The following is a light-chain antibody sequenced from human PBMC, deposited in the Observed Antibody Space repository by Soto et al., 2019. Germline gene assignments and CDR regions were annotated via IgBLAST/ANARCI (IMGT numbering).Light chain of an antibody. V-gene: IGLV2-8*01. CDR3: SSYTGTNNFGV. J-gene: IGLJ1*01. CDR1: SSDVGGYNY. Sequence: QCVRTQAVSATGAAGGAVPISSKGSSSDVGGYNYVSWYQQHPGKAPKLVIYEVRKRPSGVPDRFSGSKSGNTASLTVSGLQAEDEADYYCSSYTGTNNFGVFGPGTKVTVL. CDR2: EVR.